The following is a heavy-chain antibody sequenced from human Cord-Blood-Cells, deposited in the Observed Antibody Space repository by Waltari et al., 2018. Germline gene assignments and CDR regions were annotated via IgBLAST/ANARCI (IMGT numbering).Heavy chain of an antibody. CDR2: IYSGGST. Sequence: EVQLLESGGGLIQPGGSLRLSCPASGSPASSNYMSWVRQAPGKGLEWVSVIYSGGSTYYADSVKGRFTISRDNSKNTLYLQMNSLRAEDTAVYYCAGEYIDSSGYYYVGYWGQGTLVTVSS. CDR3: AGEYIDSSGYYYVGY. CDR1: GSPASSNY. V-gene: IGHV3-53*01. J-gene: IGHJ4*02. D-gene: IGHD3-22*01.